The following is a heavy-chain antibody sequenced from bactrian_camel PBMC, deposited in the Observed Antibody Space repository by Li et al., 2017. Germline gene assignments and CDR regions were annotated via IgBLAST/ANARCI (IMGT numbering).Heavy chain of an antibody. D-gene: IGHD8*01. CDR2: IASDGRT. Sequence: VQLVESGGGSVNAGGSLTLSCTASGYTLPMSTAWFRRVPGQEREGIAAIASDGRTDYADSVKGRFTISRGDAKNTVHLQMDNLKVEDTAMYTCATIRYCGERGGRLELVRYTDIEGHGTQVTVS. V-gene: IGHV3S53*01. CDR1: GYTLPMS. J-gene: IGHJ4*01.